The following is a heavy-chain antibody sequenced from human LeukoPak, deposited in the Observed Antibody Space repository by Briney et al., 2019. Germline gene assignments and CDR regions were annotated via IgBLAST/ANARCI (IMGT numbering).Heavy chain of an antibody. Sequence: AASVKVSCKASGGTFSSYAISWVRQAPGQGLEWMGGIIPIFGTANYAQKFQGRVTITTDESTSTAYMELSNLRSEDTAVYYCARVHEIAARDRDWNWFDPWGQGTLVTVSS. J-gene: IGHJ5*02. CDR2: IIPIFGTA. V-gene: IGHV1-69*05. CDR1: GGTFSSYA. D-gene: IGHD6-6*01. CDR3: ARVHEIAARDRDWNWFDP.